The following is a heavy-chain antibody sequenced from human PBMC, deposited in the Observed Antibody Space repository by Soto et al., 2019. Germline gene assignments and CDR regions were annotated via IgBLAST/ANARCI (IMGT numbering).Heavy chain of an antibody. Sequence: QVQLVQSGAEVKKPGASVKVSCKTSGYTFTSYGISWVRQAPGQRLEWMGWISAYNGNTNYAQKLQGRVTMTTDTSTSTAYMELRSLRSDDTAVYYRARTPVSITMIVEPVDYWGQGTLVTVSS. CDR1: GYTFTSYG. J-gene: IGHJ4*02. V-gene: IGHV1-18*01. CDR3: ARTPVSITMIVEPVDY. CDR2: ISAYNGNT. D-gene: IGHD3-22*01.